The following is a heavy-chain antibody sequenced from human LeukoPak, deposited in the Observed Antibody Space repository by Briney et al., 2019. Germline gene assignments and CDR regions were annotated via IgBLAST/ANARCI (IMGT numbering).Heavy chain of an antibody. Sequence: GGSLRLSCAASGFTFSSYWMSWVRQAPGKGLEWVANIKQDGSEKYYVDSVKGRFTISRDNAKNSLYLQMNSLRAEDTAVYYCARATVAGRGAFDIWGQGTMVTVSS. J-gene: IGHJ3*02. CDR1: GFTFSSYW. D-gene: IGHD6-19*01. CDR2: IKQDGSEK. CDR3: ARATVAGRGAFDI. V-gene: IGHV3-7*01.